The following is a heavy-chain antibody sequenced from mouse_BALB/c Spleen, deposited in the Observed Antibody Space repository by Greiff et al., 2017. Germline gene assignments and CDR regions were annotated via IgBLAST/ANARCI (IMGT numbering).Heavy chain of an antibody. Sequence: VQLQESGAELVKPGASVKLSCKASGYTFTSYYMYWVKQRPGQGLEWIGEINPSNGGTNFNEKFKSKATLTVDKSSSTAYMQLSSLTSEDSAVYYCTRGLLRAWFAYWGQGTLVTVSA. J-gene: IGHJ3*01. CDR1: GYTFTSYY. CDR3: TRGLLRAWFAY. CDR2: INPSNGGT. V-gene: IGHV1S81*02. D-gene: IGHD1-1*01.